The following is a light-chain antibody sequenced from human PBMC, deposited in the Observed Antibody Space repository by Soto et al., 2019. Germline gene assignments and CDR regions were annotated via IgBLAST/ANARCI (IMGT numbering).Light chain of an antibody. Sequence: EIVLTQSPGTLSLSPGERATLSCRASQSVSSSFLAWYQQKPGQAPRLLIYGASSRATAIPDRFSGSGSGKDFTLTISRPEAEDFAVYYWQQYGSSPLTFGGGNNVEIK. J-gene: IGKJ4*01. V-gene: IGKV3-20*01. CDR2: GAS. CDR1: QSVSSSF. CDR3: QQYGSSPLT.